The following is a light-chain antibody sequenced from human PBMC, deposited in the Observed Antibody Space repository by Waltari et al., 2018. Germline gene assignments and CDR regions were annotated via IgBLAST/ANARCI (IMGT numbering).Light chain of an antibody. V-gene: IGLV2-14*03. Sequence: QSALTQPASVSGSPGQSHTIPCTGPSRDIGAYNFLPWYHKHPGKAPKVMISDVNNRPSGVSSRFSGSKSGNTASLTISGLQAEDEADYYCSSYTTGSTRYVFGSGTKVTVL. CDR1: SRDIGAYNF. CDR3: SSYTTGSTRYV. CDR2: DVN. J-gene: IGLJ1*01.